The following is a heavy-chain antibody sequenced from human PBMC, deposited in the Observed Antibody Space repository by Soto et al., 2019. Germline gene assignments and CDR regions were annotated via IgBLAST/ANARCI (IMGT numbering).Heavy chain of an antibody. Sequence: PGGSLRHSFADSGFTYSGYGMHWVRQAPGKGLEWVAVISYDGSNKYYADSVKGRFTISRDNSKNTLYLQMNSLRAEDTAVYYCAKDNSYYYGSGSYQNWFDPWGQGTLVTVSS. J-gene: IGHJ5*02. V-gene: IGHV3-30*18. D-gene: IGHD3-10*01. CDR1: GFTYSGYG. CDR2: ISYDGSNK. CDR3: AKDNSYYYGSGSYQNWFDP.